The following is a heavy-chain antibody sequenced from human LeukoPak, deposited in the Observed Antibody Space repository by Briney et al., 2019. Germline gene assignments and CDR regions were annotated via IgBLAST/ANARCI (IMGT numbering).Heavy chain of an antibody. V-gene: IGHV4-4*07. CDR1: GSSISSYY. D-gene: IGHD6-13*01. Sequence: SETLSLTCTVSGSSISSYYWSWIRQPAGKGLEWIGRIYSSGSTNYSPSLKSRVTMSVDTSKNQFSLKLSSVTAADTAVYYCARRVHSSSWSSYFDYWGQETLVTVSS. CDR2: IYSSGST. J-gene: IGHJ4*02. CDR3: ARRVHSSSWSSYFDY.